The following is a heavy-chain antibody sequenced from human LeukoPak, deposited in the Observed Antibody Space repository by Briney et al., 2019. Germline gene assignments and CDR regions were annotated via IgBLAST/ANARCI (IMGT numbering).Heavy chain of an antibody. D-gene: IGHD2-2*01. J-gene: IGHJ4*02. CDR3: AKDNIVVVPAAIYPDY. V-gene: IGHV3-30*02. CDR2: IRYDGSNK. Sequence: GGSLRLSCAASGFTFSSYGMHWVRQAPGKGLEWVAFIRYDGSNKYYADSVKGRFTISRDNSKNTLYLQMNSLRAEDTAVYYCAKDNIVVVPAAIYPDYWGQGTLVTVSS. CDR1: GFTFSSYG.